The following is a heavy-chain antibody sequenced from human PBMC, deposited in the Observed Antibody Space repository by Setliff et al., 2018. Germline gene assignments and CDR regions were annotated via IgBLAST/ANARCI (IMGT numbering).Heavy chain of an antibody. CDR3: AKKSIAGGGPPYADCDY. J-gene: IGHJ4*02. Sequence: PGGSLRLSCAASGFTFNNCAMSWVRQAPGTGLEWVSTISVNGDGTYYADSVKGRFTISRDNSQNTLSLQVNSLRAEDTAVYYGAKKSIAGGGPPYADCDYWGQGTLVTVSS. CDR2: ISVNGDGT. D-gene: IGHD1-26*01. V-gene: IGHV3-23*01. CDR1: GFTFNNCA.